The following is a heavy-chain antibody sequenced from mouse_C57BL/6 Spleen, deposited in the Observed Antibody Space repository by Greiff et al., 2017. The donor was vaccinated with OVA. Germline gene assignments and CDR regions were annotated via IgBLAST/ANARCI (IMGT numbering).Heavy chain of an antibody. CDR1: DSEVFPIAY. V-gene: IGHV15-2*01. Sequence: VQLQQSGSELRSPGSSVKLSCKDFDSEVFPIAYMSWVRQKPGHGFEWIGGILPSIGRTIYGEKFEDKATLDADTLSNTAYLELNSLTSEDSAIYYCARDYGSSGGFAYWGQGTLVTVSA. CDR3: ARDYGSSGGFAY. CDR2: ILPSIGRT. J-gene: IGHJ3*01. D-gene: IGHD1-1*01.